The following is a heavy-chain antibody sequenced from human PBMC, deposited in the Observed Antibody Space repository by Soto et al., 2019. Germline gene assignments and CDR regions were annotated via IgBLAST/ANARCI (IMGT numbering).Heavy chain of an antibody. CDR2: INHSGST. D-gene: IGHD3-16*02. J-gene: IGHJ4*02. V-gene: IGHV4-34*01. CDR1: GGSFSGYY. Sequence: QVQLQQWGAGLLKPSETLSLTCAVYGGSFSGYYWSWIRQPPGKGLEWIGEINHSGSTNYNPSLKSLVTISVDTSKNQFSLKLSSVTAADTAVYYCASGGHYVWGSYRSWGQGTLVTVSS. CDR3: ASGGHYVWGSYRS.